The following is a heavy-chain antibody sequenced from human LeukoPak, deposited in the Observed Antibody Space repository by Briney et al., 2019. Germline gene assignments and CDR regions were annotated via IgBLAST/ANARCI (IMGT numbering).Heavy chain of an antibody. Sequence: SVKVSCKASGGTFSSYAISWVRQAPGQGLEWTGGIIPIFGTANYAQKFQGRVTITADESTSTAYMELSSLRSEDTAVYYCARLRRTAGTGFDYWGQGTLVTVSS. D-gene: IGHD6-13*01. CDR2: IIPIFGTA. CDR1: GGTFSSYA. CDR3: ARLRRTAGTGFDY. V-gene: IGHV1-69*13. J-gene: IGHJ4*02.